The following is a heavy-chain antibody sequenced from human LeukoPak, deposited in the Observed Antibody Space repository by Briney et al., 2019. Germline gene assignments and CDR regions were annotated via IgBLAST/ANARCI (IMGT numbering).Heavy chain of an antibody. CDR2: INSDGSGA. V-gene: IGHV3-74*01. CDR3: ARGDFDY. Sequence: GGSLRLSCVASGFTVSTYRMHWVRQDPGKGLVWVSRINSDGSGAIYADSVKGRFTTSRDIATNTLFLQMNSVRAGDTAVYYCARGDFDYWGQGTLVTVSS. CDR1: GFTVSTYR. J-gene: IGHJ4*02.